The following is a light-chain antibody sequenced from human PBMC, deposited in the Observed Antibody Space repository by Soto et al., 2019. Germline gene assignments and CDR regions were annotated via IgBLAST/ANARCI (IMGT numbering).Light chain of an antibody. J-gene: IGLJ3*02. CDR3: TSYTSRSNWV. V-gene: IGLV2-14*01. CDR1: SSDVGLYNH. CDR2: EVS. Sequence: QSALTQPASVSGSLGQSLTISCTGTSSDVGLYNHVSWYQQHPGKAPKLMIFEVSDRPSGVSNRFSGSKSGNTASLTISGLQAEDEADYYCTSYTSRSNWVFGGETNFTVL.